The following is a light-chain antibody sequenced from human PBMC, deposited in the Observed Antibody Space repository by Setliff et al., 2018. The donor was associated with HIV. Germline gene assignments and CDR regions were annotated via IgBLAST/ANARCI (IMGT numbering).Light chain of an antibody. J-gene: IGLJ1*01. Sequence: ALAQPASVSGSPGQSITLSCTGTSSDVGSYNFVSWYQQHPGRAPKLMIYDVTKRPSGVSDRFSGSKSGNTAPLTISGLQTEDEADYYCCSYTSSLTYVFGTGTKGTVL. CDR2: DVT. CDR3: CSYTSSLTYV. CDR1: SSDVGSYNF. V-gene: IGLV2-14*03.